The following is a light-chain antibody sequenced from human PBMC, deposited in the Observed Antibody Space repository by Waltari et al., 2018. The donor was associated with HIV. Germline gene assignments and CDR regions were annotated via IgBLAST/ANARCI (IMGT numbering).Light chain of an antibody. V-gene: IGLV1-40*01. CDR1: SSNIGAGYD. CDR2: GNS. J-gene: IGLJ2*01. CDR3: QSYDSSLSGSV. Sequence: QSELTQPPSVSAAPGQKVTISCSGSSSNIGAGYDVHWYQQLPGTAPKLLIYGNSNRPSGVPDRFSGSKSGTSASLAITGLQAEDEADYYCQSYDSSLSGSVFGGGTKLTVL.